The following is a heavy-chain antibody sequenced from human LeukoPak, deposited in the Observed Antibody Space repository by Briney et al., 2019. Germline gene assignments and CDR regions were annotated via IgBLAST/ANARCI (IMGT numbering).Heavy chain of an antibody. J-gene: IGHJ4*02. CDR1: GGTFSSYA. D-gene: IGHD2-2*01. CDR3: ASRRGGPEPSYYALDY. CDR2: IIPILGIA. Sequence: SVKVSCKASGGTFSSYAISWVRQAPGQGLEWMGRIIPILGIANYAQKFQGRVTITADKSTSTAYMELSSLRSEDTAVYYCASRRGGPEPSYYALDYWGQGTLVTVSS. V-gene: IGHV1-69*04.